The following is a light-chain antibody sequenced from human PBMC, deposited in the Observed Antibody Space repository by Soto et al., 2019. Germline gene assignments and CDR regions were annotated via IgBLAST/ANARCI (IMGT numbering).Light chain of an antibody. CDR3: TSYTTSSTLV. Sequence: SALTQPASVSGSPGQSITISCTGTSSDIGTYNSVSWYQQHAGKVPKLMIYDVTNRPSGVSDRFSGSKSGNTASLTISWLQAEDEADYYCTSYTTSSTLVFGGGTKVTVL. CDR2: DVT. CDR1: SSDIGTYNS. V-gene: IGLV2-14*01. J-gene: IGLJ2*01.